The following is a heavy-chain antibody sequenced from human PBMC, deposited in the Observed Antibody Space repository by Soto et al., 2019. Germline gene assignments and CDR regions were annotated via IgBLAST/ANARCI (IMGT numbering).Heavy chain of an antibody. CDR1: GFTFSNYA. CDR3: AKDQYNGSPGKPDY. CDR2: ISGSGGST. V-gene: IGHV3-23*01. D-gene: IGHD1-26*01. Sequence: EVQLLESGGGLVQPGGSLRLSCAASGFTFSNYAMSWVRQAPGKGLEWVSTISGSGGSTYYADSVKGRFTISRDNSKNTLCLQMNNLRDEDTALYYCAKDQYNGSPGKPDYWGQGTLVTVSS. J-gene: IGHJ4*02.